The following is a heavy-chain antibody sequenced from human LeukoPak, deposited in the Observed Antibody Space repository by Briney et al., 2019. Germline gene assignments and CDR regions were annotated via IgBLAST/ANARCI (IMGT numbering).Heavy chain of an antibody. D-gene: IGHD6-19*01. CDR1: GFTSSSYW. J-gene: IGHJ4*02. Sequence: PGGALRLSCAASGFTSSSYWMSWVRQAPDKGLEWVAFIRYDGSNRYYADSVKGRFTISRDNSKNTLYLQMNSLRAEDTAVYYCAKDLGSGWTTGPHQYFDYWGQGTLVTVSS. V-gene: IGHV3-30*02. CDR2: IRYDGSNR. CDR3: AKDLGSGWTTGPHQYFDY.